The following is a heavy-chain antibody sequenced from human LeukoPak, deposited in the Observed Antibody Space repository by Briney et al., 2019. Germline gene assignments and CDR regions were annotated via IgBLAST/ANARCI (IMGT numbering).Heavy chain of an antibody. J-gene: IGHJ4*02. CDR1: GFTFSSYG. CDR3: ATNYYDSSGSAFWSDY. D-gene: IGHD3-22*01. Sequence: GGSLRLSCAASGFTFSSYGMSWVRQAPGKGLEWVSAISGSGGSTYYADSVKGRFTISRDNSKNTLYLQMNSLRAEDTAVYYCATNYYDSSGSAFWSDYWGQGTLVTVSS. CDR2: ISGSGGST. V-gene: IGHV3-23*01.